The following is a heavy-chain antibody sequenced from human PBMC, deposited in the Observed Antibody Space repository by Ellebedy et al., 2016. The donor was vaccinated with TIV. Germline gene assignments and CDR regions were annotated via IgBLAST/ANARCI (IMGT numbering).Heavy chain of an antibody. CDR2: ITNSGTYM. D-gene: IGHD3-22*01. CDR3: ATICLDSYCS. Sequence: GGSLRLXXAASGFTFSDYYMTWIRQAPGKGLEYISYITNSGTYMNYADSVRGRFSISRDNAKNSLYLQMNSLSAEDTAVYYCATICLDSYCSWGQGTLVTVSS. J-gene: IGHJ4*02. V-gene: IGHV3-11*01. CDR1: GFTFSDYY.